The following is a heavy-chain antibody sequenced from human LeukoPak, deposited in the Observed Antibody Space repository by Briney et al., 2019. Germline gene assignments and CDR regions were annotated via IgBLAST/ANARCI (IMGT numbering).Heavy chain of an antibody. Sequence: GGSLRLSCAASGFTVSSNYMSWVRQAPGKGLEWVSVIYSGGSTYYADSVKGRFTISRDNSKNTLYLQMNSLRAEDTAVYYCANSWIQLWLWGWGQGTLVTASS. V-gene: IGHV3-66*01. CDR2: IYSGGST. J-gene: IGHJ4*02. CDR3: ANSWIQLWLWG. CDR1: GFTVSSNY. D-gene: IGHD5-18*01.